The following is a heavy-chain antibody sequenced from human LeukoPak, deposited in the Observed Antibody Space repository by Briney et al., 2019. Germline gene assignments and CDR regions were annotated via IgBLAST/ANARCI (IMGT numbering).Heavy chain of an antibody. V-gene: IGHV1-18*01. Sequence: ASVKVSCKASGYTFTSYGISWVRQAPGQGLEWMGWISAYNGNTNYAQKLQGRVTMTTDTSTSTAYMELRSLRSDDTAVYYCARDPIYIVVPRWDVWGQGTTVTVSS. CDR1: GYTFTSYG. J-gene: IGHJ6*02. CDR2: ISAYNGNT. D-gene: IGHD2-2*01. CDR3: ARDPIYIVVPRWDV.